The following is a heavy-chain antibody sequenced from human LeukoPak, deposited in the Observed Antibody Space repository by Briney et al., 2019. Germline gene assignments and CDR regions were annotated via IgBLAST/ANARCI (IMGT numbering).Heavy chain of an antibody. Sequence: SETLSLTCTVSGGSISSYYWSWIRQSPGKGLEWIGYIYYSGSTNYNPSLKSRVTISVDTSKNQFSLKLSSVTAADTAVYYCARHLRGYSSSWPFDYWGQGTLVTVSS. V-gene: IGHV4-59*08. CDR2: IYYSGST. D-gene: IGHD6-13*01. J-gene: IGHJ4*02. CDR1: GGSISSYY. CDR3: ARHLRGYSSSWPFDY.